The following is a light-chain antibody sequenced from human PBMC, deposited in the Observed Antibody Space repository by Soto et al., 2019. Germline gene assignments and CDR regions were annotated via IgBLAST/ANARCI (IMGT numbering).Light chain of an antibody. CDR1: QSVSSN. V-gene: IGKV3-15*01. CDR3: QQYNNWLIT. Sequence: EIVMTQSPAALSVSIGERATLSCRASQSVSSNLAWYQQKPVQAPRLLIYGASTRPTGIPARFSGSGSGTEFTLTISSLQSEDFAVYYCQQYNNWLITFGQGTRLEIK. J-gene: IGKJ5*01. CDR2: GAS.